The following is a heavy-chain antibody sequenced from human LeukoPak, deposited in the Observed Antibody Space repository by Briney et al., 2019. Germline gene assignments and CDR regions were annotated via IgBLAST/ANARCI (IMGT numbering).Heavy chain of an antibody. D-gene: IGHD6-6*01. CDR2: ISGSGGST. Sequence: GGSLRLSRAVSGITLNNYGMGWVRQAPGRGLEWVSAISGSGGSTYYADSVKGRFTISRDNSKNTLYLQMNSLRAEDTAVYYCAKARGAARPGDAFDIWGQGTMVTVSS. CDR1: GITLNNYG. J-gene: IGHJ3*02. CDR3: AKARGAARPGDAFDI. V-gene: IGHV3-23*01.